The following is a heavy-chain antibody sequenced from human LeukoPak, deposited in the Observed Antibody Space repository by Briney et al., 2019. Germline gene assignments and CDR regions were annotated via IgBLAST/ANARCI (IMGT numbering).Heavy chain of an antibody. CDR1: GYTFTSYD. CDR3: ARIDYYDSSGYTTWDYYYYMDV. Sequence: ASVKVSCKASGYTFTSYDINWVRQAPGQGLEWMGWISAYNGNTNYAQKLQGRVTMTTDTSTSTAYMELRSLRSDDTAVYYCARIDYYDSSGYTTWDYYYYMDVWGKGTTVTVSS. V-gene: IGHV1-18*01. D-gene: IGHD3-22*01. CDR2: ISAYNGNT. J-gene: IGHJ6*03.